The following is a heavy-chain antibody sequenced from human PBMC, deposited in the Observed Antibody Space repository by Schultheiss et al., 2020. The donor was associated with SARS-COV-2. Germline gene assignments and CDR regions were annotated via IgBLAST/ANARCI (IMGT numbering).Heavy chain of an antibody. CDR3: ARHLGGSTVTTEFDP. V-gene: IGHV5-51*01. CDR1: GYIFTDYW. CDR2: IYPEDSDI. Sequence: GGSLRLSCKTSGYIFTDYWIAWVRQMYGKGLEWMGIIYPEDSDIRYNPSFQGQVTMSVDKSISTAYLQWSSLKASDTAIYYCARHLGGSTVTTEFDPWGQGTLVTVSS. J-gene: IGHJ5*02. D-gene: IGHD4-17*01.